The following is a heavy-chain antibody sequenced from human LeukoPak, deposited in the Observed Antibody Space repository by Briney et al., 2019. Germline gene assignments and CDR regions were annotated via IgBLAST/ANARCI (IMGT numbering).Heavy chain of an antibody. CDR2: ITHSGRA. CDR1: GGSFSDSY. Sequence: SETLSLTCTVDGGSFSDSYWTWIRQAPGQGLEWLGDITHSGRATYNPSLKSRVTIFLDMSKNQFSLKLSSVTAADTAVYYCARVYYSSSYDYWYFDLWGRGTLVTVSS. J-gene: IGHJ2*01. D-gene: IGHD6-13*01. V-gene: IGHV4-34*01. CDR3: ARVYYSSSYDYWYFDL.